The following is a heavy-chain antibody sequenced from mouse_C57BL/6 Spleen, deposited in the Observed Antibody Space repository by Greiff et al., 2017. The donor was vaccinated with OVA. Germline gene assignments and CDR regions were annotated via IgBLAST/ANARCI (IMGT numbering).Heavy chain of an antibody. CDR3: ASGITTVVATDYYAMDY. D-gene: IGHD1-1*01. J-gene: IGHJ4*01. CDR2: IWTGGGT. CDR1: GFSLTSYA. V-gene: IGHV2-9-1*01. Sequence: VQVVESGPGLVAPSQSLSITCTVSGFSLTSYAISWVRQPPGKGLEWLGVIWTGGGTNYNSALKSRLSISKDNSKSQVFLKMNSLQTDDTARYYCASGITTVVATDYYAMDYWGQGTSVTVSS.